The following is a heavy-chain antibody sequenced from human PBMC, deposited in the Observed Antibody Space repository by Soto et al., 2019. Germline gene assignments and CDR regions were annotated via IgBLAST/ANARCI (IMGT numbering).Heavy chain of an antibody. V-gene: IGHV1-18*04. CDR1: GYTFTSYG. CDR2: LSAYNGNT. Sequence: GASVKVSCKASGYTFTSYGISWVRQAPGQGLEWMGWLSAYNGNTNYAQKLQGRVTMTTDTSTSTAYMELRSLRSDDTAVYYCARGYITIFGVVIIGPYYYGMDVWGQGTTVTVS. D-gene: IGHD3-3*01. J-gene: IGHJ6*02. CDR3: ARGYITIFGVVIIGPYYYGMDV.